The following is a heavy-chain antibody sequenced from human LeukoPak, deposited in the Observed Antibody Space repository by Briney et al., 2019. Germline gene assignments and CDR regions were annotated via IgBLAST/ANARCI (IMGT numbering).Heavy chain of an antibody. D-gene: IGHD6-19*01. CDR3: AKIQWPQVDAFDI. J-gene: IGHJ3*02. CDR2: IKYSGST. CDR1: GGSISGYY. Sequence: SETLSLTSNVSGGSISGYYWSWIRQPPGKGLEWIGFIKYSGSTNYNPSLKSRVTMSVDTSMNQFSLKLSSVTAADTAVYYCAKIQWPQVDAFDIWGQGTMVTVSS. V-gene: IGHV4-59*01.